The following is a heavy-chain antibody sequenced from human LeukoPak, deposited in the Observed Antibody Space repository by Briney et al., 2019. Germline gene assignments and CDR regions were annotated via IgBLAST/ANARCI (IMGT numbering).Heavy chain of an antibody. CDR2: IIPIFGTA. CDR1: GGTFSSYA. V-gene: IGHV1-69*13. CDR3: ALGVYYYGMDV. D-gene: IGHD2-8*01. Sequence: GASVKVSCKASGGTFSSYAISWVRQAPGQGLEWMGGIIPIFGTANYAQKFQGGVTITADESTSTAYMELSSLRSEDTAVYYCALGVYYYGMDVWGQGTTVTVPS. J-gene: IGHJ6*02.